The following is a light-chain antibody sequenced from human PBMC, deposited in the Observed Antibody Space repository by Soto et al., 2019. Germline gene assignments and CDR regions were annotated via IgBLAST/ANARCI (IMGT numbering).Light chain of an antibody. V-gene: IGKV1-8*01. CDR2: AAS. J-gene: IGKJ4*01. Sequence: AIRITHSPSSLSASTGDRVTITCRSSQGISSYLAWYQQKPGKAPKLLIYAASTLQSGVPSRFSGSGSGTDFTLTISCLQSEDFATYYCQQYYNFPLTLGGGTKVDIK. CDR1: QGISSY. CDR3: QQYYNFPLT.